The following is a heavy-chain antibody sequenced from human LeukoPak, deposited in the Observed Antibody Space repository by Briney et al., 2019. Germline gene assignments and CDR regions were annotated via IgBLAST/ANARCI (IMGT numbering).Heavy chain of an antibody. J-gene: IGHJ4*02. CDR1: GYTFTSYD. CDR3: ARGGAGSYYVYFDY. D-gene: IGHD1-26*01. Sequence: GASVKVSCKASGYTFTSYDINWVRQATGQGLEWMGWMNPNSGNTGYAQKFQGRVTMTRNTSISTAYMELSSLRSEDTDVYYCARGGAGSYYVYFDYWGQGTLVTVSS. V-gene: IGHV1-8*01. CDR2: MNPNSGNT.